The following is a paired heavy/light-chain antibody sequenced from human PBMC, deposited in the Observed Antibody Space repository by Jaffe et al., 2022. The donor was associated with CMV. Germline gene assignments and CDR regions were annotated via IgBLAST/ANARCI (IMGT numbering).Heavy chain of an antibody. V-gene: IGHV3-23*04. J-gene: IGHJ3*02. CDR1: GFTFSNYA. Sequence: EVQLVESGGGLVQPGGSLRLSCAASGFTFSNYAMTWVRQAPGKGLEWVSGITGSGGNTFYADSVKGRFTISRDNSKNTLYLQVNSLRAEDTAVYYCAKGPLIEPSGMGVWYAFDIWGRGTMVTVSS. CDR2: ITGSGGNT. CDR3: AKGPLIEPSGMGVWYAFDI. D-gene: IGHD3-16*01.
Light chain of an antibody. CDR3: QQSYTTPPPT. CDR2: AAS. Sequence: DIQMTQSPSSLSASVGDRVTISCRASQSISNYLNWYQQRPGKAPKLLIHAASSLQSGVPSRFSGSGSGADFTLTISSLQPEDFATYYCQQSYTTPPPTFGQGTKLEIK. CDR1: QSISNY. V-gene: IGKV1-39*01. J-gene: IGKJ2*01.